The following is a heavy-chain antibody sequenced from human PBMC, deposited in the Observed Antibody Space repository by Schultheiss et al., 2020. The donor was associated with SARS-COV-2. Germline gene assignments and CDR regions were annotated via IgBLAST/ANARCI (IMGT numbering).Heavy chain of an antibody. CDR3: ARGRTIFGVVNRYYFDY. D-gene: IGHD3-3*01. Sequence: SETLSLTCAVYGGSFSGYYWSWIRQPPGKGLEWIGYIYSSGNTNYNPSLKSRVTISLDRSKNQFSLKLSSVTAADTAVYYCARGRTIFGVVNRYYFDYWGQGTLVTVSS. CDR1: GGSFSGYY. CDR2: IYSSGNT. J-gene: IGHJ4*02. V-gene: IGHV4-59*12.